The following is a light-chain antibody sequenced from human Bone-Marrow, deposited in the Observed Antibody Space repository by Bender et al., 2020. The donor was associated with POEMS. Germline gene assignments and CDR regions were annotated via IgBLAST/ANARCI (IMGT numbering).Light chain of an antibody. CDR3: CSYADSPTFV. CDR2: DVS. CDR1: SSDVGGYNY. Sequence: QSALTQPASVSGSPGQSITISCTGTSSDVGGYNYVSWYQQHPGKTPFVLIYDVSKRPSGVSDRFSGSKSGNTASLTISGLQPEDEADYYCCSYADSPTFVFGGGTKLTVL. J-gene: IGLJ3*02. V-gene: IGLV2-23*02.